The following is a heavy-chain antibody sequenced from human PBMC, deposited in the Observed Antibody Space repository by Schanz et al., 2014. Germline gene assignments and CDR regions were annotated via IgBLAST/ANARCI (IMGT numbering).Heavy chain of an antibody. Sequence: EVQLLESGGGFVQPGGSLRLSCVASGVTFSSYAMSWVRQASGKGLEWVSIIYTDGSTYYADSVRDRFTISRDNSKNMLYLQINNLRAEDTAVYYCARGTDTAMEHRPFDSWGPGALVTVSS. J-gene: IGHJ4*02. CDR3: ARGTDTAMEHRPFDS. V-gene: IGHV3-66*01. CDR2: IYTDGST. CDR1: GVTFSSYA. D-gene: IGHD5-18*01.